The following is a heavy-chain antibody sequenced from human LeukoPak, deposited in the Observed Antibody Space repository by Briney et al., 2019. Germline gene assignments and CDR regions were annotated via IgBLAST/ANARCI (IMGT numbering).Heavy chain of an antibody. Sequence: GGSLRLSCAASGFTFSSYAMSWVRRAPGKGLEWVARLHADGIERYYVDPVKGRFTISRGNAKNSLHLQMYSLRLDDTAVYYCARGGYSFDYLGQGTLVTVSS. CDR2: LHADGIER. D-gene: IGHD5-12*01. CDR3: ARGGYSFDY. J-gene: IGHJ4*02. V-gene: IGHV3-7*01. CDR1: GFTFSSYA.